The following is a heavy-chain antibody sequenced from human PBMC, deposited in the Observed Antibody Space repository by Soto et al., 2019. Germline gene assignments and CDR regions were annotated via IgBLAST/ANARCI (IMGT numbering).Heavy chain of an antibody. Sequence: PSETLSLTCTVSGASISSRGYYWSWIRQHPGKGLEWIGYIYYSGTTYYNPSLQSRVSISVDTSKNQFSLKLRSVTAADTAVYYCARGKIIGPWGQGTLVTVSS. CDR1: GASISSRGYY. J-gene: IGHJ5*02. V-gene: IGHV4-31*03. CDR3: ARGKIIGP. CDR2: IYYSGTT. D-gene: IGHD3-3*01.